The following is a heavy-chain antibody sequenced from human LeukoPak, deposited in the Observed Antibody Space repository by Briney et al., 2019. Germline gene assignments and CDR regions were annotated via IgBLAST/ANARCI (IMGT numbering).Heavy chain of an antibody. J-gene: IGHJ4*02. CDR3: ARTRYYYNSRSYGAPYYFDY. Sequence: SETLSLTCTVSGGSISSYYWSCIRQPAGKGLEWSGRIDTSGNTNYKPSLKSRVTMSVDTSKNQFSLKLSSVTAAYTAVYYCARTRYYYNSRSYGAPYYFDYWGQGTLVTVSS. D-gene: IGHD3-10*01. CDR1: GGSISSYY. CDR2: IDTSGNT. V-gene: IGHV4-4*07.